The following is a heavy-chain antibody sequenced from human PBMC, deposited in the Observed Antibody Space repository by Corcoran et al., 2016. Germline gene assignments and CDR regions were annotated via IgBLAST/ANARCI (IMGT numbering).Heavy chain of an antibody. J-gene: IGHJ6*02. Sequence: QVQLQQWGAGLLKPSETLSLTCAVYGGSFSGYYWSWIRQPPGKGLEWIGEINHSGSTNYNPSLKSRVTISVDTSKNQFSLKLSSVTAADTAVYYWARYSEYQLGGMDVWGQGTTVTVSS. CDR1: GGSFSGYY. V-gene: IGHV4-34*01. D-gene: IGHD2-2*01. CDR3: ARYSEYQLGGMDV. CDR2: INHSGST.